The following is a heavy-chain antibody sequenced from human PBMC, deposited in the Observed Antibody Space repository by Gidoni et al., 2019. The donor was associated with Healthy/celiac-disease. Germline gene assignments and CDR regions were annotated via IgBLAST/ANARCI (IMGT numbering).Heavy chain of an antibody. Sequence: EVQLVESGEGLVQPGGSLRLSCAASGFTFSSYAMHWVRQAPGKGLEYVSAISSNGGSTYYADSVKGRFTISRDNSKNTLYLQMGSLRAEDMAVYYCARGSYDSSGYYYWYFDLWGRGTLVTVSS. J-gene: IGHJ2*01. CDR1: GFTFSSYA. D-gene: IGHD3-22*01. V-gene: IGHV3-64*02. CDR3: ARGSYDSSGYYYWYFDL. CDR2: ISSNGGST.